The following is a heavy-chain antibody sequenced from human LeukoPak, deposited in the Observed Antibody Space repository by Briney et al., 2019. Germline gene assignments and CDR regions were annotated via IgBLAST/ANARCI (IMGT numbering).Heavy chain of an antibody. CDR1: GFTFGSYA. V-gene: IGHV3-64*01. CDR2: ISTNGGST. D-gene: IGHD2-2*01. CDR3: ARTYCSSTSCLVDY. Sequence: GGPLRLSCAASGFTFGSYAMHWVRQAPGKGLEYVSAISTNGGSTYYANSVKGRFTISRDNSKNTLYLQMGSLRAEDMAVYYCARTYCSSTSCLVDYWGQGTLVTVSS. J-gene: IGHJ4*02.